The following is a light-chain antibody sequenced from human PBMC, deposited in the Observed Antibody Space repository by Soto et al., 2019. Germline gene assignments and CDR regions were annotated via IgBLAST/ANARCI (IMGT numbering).Light chain of an antibody. CDR1: SSDVGGYNY. J-gene: IGLJ1*01. CDR2: DVS. CDR3: SSYTSSSTPYV. V-gene: IGLV2-14*01. Sequence: QSALTQPASVSGSPGQSSTISCTGTSSDVGGYNYVSWYQQHPGKAPKLMIYDVSNRPSGVSNRFSGSKSGNTASLTISGLQAEDEADYYCSSYTSSSTPYVFGTGTQVTVL.